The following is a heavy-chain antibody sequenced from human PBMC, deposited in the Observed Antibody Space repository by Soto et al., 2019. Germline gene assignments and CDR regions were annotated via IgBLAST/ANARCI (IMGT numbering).Heavy chain of an antibody. CDR1: GGSVSSGSYY. V-gene: IGHV4-61*01. D-gene: IGHD2-2*02. J-gene: IGHJ6*02. CDR3: ASVTRTCISTSCYRYSYGMDV. Sequence: QVQLQESGPGLVKPSETLSLTCTVSGGSVSSGSYYWSWIRQPPGKGLEWIGYIYYSGSTNYNPPHKSRVTLAVDTSKNQFALTLSSVTAADTAVYYCASVTRTCISTSCYRYSYGMDVWGQGTTVTVSS. CDR2: IYYSGST.